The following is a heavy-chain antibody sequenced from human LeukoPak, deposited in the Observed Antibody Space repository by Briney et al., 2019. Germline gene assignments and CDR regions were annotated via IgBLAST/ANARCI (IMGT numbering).Heavy chain of an antibody. CDR3: AGQEGGSYCYYYYGMDV. Sequence: GESLKISCKGFGYSFSTYWIGWVRQMPGKGLEWMGIIYPGDSDTRYSPSFQGQVTISADKSISTAYLQWSSLKASDTAMYYCAGQEGGSYCYYYYGMDVWGQGTTVTVSS. CDR1: GYSFSTYW. D-gene: IGHD1-26*01. CDR2: IYPGDSDT. V-gene: IGHV5-51*01. J-gene: IGHJ6*02.